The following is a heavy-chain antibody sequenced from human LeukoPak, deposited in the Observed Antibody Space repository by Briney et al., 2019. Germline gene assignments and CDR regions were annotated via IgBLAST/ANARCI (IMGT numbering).Heavy chain of an antibody. CDR3: AKGPALSFPHPYNWFDP. V-gene: IGHV3-23*01. CDR2: IGGSGGST. CDR1: GFTFSSYA. D-gene: IGHD1-26*01. Sequence: GGSLRLSCAASGFTFSSYAMSWVRQAPGKGLEWVSAIGGSGGSTYYADSVKGRFTISRDNSKNTLFLQMNSLRAEGTAVYYCAKGPALSFPHPYNWFDPWGQGTLVTVSS. J-gene: IGHJ5*02.